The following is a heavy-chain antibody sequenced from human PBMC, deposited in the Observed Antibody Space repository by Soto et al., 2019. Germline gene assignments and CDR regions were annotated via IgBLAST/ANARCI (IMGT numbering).Heavy chain of an antibody. Sequence: GGSLRLSCVASGFTFSIYSMNWVRQAPGKGLEWVSYMSRGSRTTYYADSVKGRFTISRDNAKNTLYLQMNSLRAEDTAVYYCAKAYFVWSSEQPYYFDYWGQGTLVTVSS. J-gene: IGHJ4*02. D-gene: IGHD3-16*01. CDR1: GFTFSIYS. CDR3: AKAYFVWSSEQPYYFDY. CDR2: MSRGSRTT. V-gene: IGHV3-48*01.